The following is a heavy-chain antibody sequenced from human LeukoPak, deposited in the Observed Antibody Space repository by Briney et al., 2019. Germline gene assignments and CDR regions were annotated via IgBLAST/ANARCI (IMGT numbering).Heavy chain of an antibody. CDR2: ISGSSSDT. CDR3: ARYSDYYDNLRFDY. V-gene: IGHV3-21*01. D-gene: IGHD3-22*01. J-gene: IGHJ4*02. CDR1: GFTFSSYT. Sequence: GGSLRLSCAASGFTFSSYTMNWVRQAPGKGREWVSSISGSSSDTYYADSLKGRVTISRDNAKNSLFLQMNSLRAEDTAVYYCARYSDYYDNLRFDYWGQGTLVTVSS.